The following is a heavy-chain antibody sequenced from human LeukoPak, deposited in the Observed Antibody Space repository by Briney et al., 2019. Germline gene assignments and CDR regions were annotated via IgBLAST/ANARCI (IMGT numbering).Heavy chain of an antibody. CDR3: ARDRIVVVVAATLGYYYYYGMDV. V-gene: IGHV3-30*04. CDR2: ISYDGSNK. CDR1: GFTFSSYA. D-gene: IGHD2-15*01. Sequence: PGGSLRLSCAASGFTFSSYAMHWVRQAPGKGLEWVAVISYDGSNKYYADSVKGRFTISRDNSKNTLYLQMNSLRAEDTAVYYCARDRIVVVVAATLGYYYYYGMDVWGQGTTVTVSS. J-gene: IGHJ6*02.